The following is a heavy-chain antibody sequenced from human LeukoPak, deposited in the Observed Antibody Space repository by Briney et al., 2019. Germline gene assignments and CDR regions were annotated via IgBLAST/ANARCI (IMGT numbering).Heavy chain of an antibody. J-gene: IGHJ3*02. V-gene: IGHV1-69*13. Sequence: SVKVSCKASGGTFSSYAISWVRQAPGQGLEWMGGIIPIFGTANYAQKFQGRVTITADESTSTAYMELSSLRSEDAAVYYCARSDRSAFDIWGQGTMVTVSS. CDR3: ARSDRSAFDI. CDR1: GGTFSSYA. CDR2: IIPIFGTA. D-gene: IGHD1-14*01.